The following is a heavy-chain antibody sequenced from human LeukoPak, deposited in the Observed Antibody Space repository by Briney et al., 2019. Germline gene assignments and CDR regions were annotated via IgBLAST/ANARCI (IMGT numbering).Heavy chain of an antibody. V-gene: IGHV1-2*06. D-gene: IGHD3-22*01. CDR2: INPNSGGT. CDR1: GYTFTGYY. CDR3: ARADLYYYDSSGYN. J-gene: IGHJ4*02. Sequence: ASVKVSCKASGYTFTGYYMHWVRQAPGQGLEWIGRINPNSGGTNYAQKFQGRVTMTRDTSISTAYMELSRLRSYDTAVYYCARADLYYYDSSGYNRGQGTLVTVSS.